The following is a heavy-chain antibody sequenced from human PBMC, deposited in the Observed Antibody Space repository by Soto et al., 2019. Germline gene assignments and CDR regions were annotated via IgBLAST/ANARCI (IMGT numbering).Heavy chain of an antibody. CDR1: GYTFTGYY. D-gene: IGHD4-17*01. V-gene: IGHV1-2*04. CDR2: INPNSGGT. Sequence: TSVKVSCKASGYTFTGYYMHWVRQAPGQGLEWMGWINPNSGGTNYAQKFQGWVTMTRDTSISTAYMELSRLRSDDTAVYYCARTTTVVNPNADAFDIWGQGTMVTVSS. J-gene: IGHJ3*02. CDR3: ARTTTVVNPNADAFDI.